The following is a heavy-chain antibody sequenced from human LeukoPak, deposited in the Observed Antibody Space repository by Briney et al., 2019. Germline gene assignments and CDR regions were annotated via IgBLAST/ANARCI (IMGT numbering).Heavy chain of an antibody. V-gene: IGHV1-2*02. CDR2: INPNSGGT. J-gene: IGHJ5*02. CDR1: GYTFTGYY. Sequence: GASVKVCCKASGYTFTGYYMHWVRQAPGQGVEWMGWINPNSGGTNYAQKFQGRVTMTRDTSISTAYMELSRLRSDDTAVYYCARASIVVVPAAMGGNWFDPWGQGTLVTVSS. D-gene: IGHD2-2*01. CDR3: ARASIVVVPAAMGGNWFDP.